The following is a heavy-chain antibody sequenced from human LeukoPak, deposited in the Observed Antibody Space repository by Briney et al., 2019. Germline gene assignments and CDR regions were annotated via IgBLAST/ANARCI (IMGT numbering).Heavy chain of an antibody. D-gene: IGHD3-22*01. V-gene: IGHV3-48*03. Sequence: GGSLRLSCAASGFTFSSYEMNWVRQAPGKGLEWVSYISSSGSTIYYADSVKGRFTISRDNAKNSLYLQMNSLRAEDTAVYYCARESRSSGYYYFDYWGQGTLVTVSS. J-gene: IGHJ4*02. CDR3: ARESRSSGYYYFDY. CDR1: GFTFSSYE. CDR2: ISSSGSTI.